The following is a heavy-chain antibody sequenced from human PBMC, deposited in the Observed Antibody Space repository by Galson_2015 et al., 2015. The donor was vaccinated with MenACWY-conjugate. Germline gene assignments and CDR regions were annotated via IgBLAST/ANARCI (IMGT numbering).Heavy chain of an antibody. CDR3: AKAAGKRGYYYGMDV. V-gene: IGHV3-30*18. D-gene: IGHD6-13*01. Sequence: SLRLSCAASGFTFSSYGMHWVRQAPGKGLEWVAVISYDGSNKYYADSVKGRFTISRDNSKNTLYLQMNSLRAEDTAVYYCAKAAGKRGYYYGMDVWGQGTTVTVSS. CDR1: GFTFSSYG. J-gene: IGHJ6*02. CDR2: ISYDGSNK.